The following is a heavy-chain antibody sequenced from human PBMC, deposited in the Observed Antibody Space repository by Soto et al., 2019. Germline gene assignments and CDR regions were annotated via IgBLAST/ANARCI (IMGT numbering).Heavy chain of an antibody. CDR2: ISSGSGNI. J-gene: IGHJ5*02. Sequence: EVQLVESGGGLVQPGGSLRLSCAASGFIFSSYDMNWVRQAPGKGLEWVSYISSGSGNILYADSVKGRFTISRDNAKNSLYLQMNRLRAEDTAGYYCARTYGTGSLNWFDPWGQGTLVTVSS. CDR1: GFIFSSYD. D-gene: IGHD3-10*01. CDR3: ARTYGTGSLNWFDP. V-gene: IGHV3-48*04.